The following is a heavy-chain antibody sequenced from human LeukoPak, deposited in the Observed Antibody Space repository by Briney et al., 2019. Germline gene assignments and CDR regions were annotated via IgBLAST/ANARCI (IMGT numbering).Heavy chain of an antibody. V-gene: IGHV3-21*01. J-gene: IGHJ4*02. CDR2: ISSSSSYI. D-gene: IGHD6-13*01. Sequence: GGSLRLSCAASGFTFSSYPLNWVRQAPGKGLEWVSSISSSSSYIYYADSVKGRFTISRDNAKNSLYLQMNSLRAEDTAVYYCATSRGSWPDYFDYWGQGTLVTVSS. CDR3: ATSRGSWPDYFDY. CDR1: GFTFSSYP.